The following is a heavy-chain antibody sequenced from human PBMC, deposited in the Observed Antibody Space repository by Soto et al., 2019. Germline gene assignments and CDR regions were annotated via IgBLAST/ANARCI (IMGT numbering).Heavy chain of an antibody. CDR1: GVSITSGGYS. J-gene: IGHJ6*02. CDR3: ARAFYGVDL. V-gene: IGHV4-30-2*06. CDR2: IYQSGSA. Sequence: SETLSLTCTVSGVSITSGGYSWSWIRQSPGQGLEWIGYIYQSGSAFYNPSLKTRATILVDRSKNQFSLNLTSVTAADAAVYYCARAFYGVDLWGQGTTVT.